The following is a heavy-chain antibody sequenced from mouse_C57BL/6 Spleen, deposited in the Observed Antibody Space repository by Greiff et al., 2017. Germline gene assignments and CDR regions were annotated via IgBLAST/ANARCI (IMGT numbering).Heavy chain of an antibody. Sequence: QVQLQQPGAELVKPGASVKLSCKASGYTFTSYWMHWVKQRPGRGLEWIGRIDPNSGGTKYNEKFKGKATLTVDKPASTAYMQLSSLTSEDSAVYVCDRGGGSYYGSKGYYFDCWGQGTTLTVAS. CDR1: GYTFTSYW. V-gene: IGHV1-72*01. D-gene: IGHD1-1*01. J-gene: IGHJ2*01. CDR2: IDPNSGGT. CDR3: DRGGGSYYGSKGYYFDC.